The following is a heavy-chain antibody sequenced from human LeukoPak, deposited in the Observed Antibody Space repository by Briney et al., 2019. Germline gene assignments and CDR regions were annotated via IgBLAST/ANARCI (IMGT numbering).Heavy chain of an antibody. J-gene: IGHJ4*02. CDR2: IIPILDMP. Sequence: ASVKVSCKASGDTFSSYGFSWVRQAPGQGLEWMGRIIPILDMPTYTQKFKGRVTITADKSTSTVYMEVSSLTSEDTAVYYCARAHSKGFVSSWDYWGQGTLVTVSS. CDR1: GDTFSSYG. V-gene: IGHV1-69*04. D-gene: IGHD6-13*01. CDR3: ARAHSKGFVSSWDY.